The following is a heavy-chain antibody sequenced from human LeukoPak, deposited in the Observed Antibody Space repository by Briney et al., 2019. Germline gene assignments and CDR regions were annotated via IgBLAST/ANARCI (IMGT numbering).Heavy chain of an antibody. CDR2: IKSKTDGGTT. J-gene: IGHJ4*02. D-gene: IGHD1-26*01. Sequence: GGSLRLSCAASGFTFSNAWMSWVRQAPGKGLEWVGRIKSKTDGGTTDYAAPVKGTFTISRDDSKNTLYLEMNSLKTEDTAVYYCTTWGIVGATTADYWGQGTLVTVSS. CDR1: GFTFSNAW. CDR3: TTWGIVGATTADY. V-gene: IGHV3-15*01.